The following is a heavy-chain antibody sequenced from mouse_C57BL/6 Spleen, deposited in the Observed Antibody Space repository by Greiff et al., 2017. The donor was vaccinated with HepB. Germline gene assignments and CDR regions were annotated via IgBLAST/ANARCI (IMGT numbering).Heavy chain of an antibody. CDR1: GFTFSDYG. CDR2: ISSGSSTI. CDR3: ASDYDAMDY. J-gene: IGHJ4*01. Sequence: EVNVVESGGGLVKPGGSLKLSCAASGFTFSDYGMHWVRQAPEKGLEWVAYISSGSSTIYYADTVKGRFTISRDNAKNTLFLQMTSLRAEDTAMYYCASDYDAMDYWGQGTSVTVSS. V-gene: IGHV5-17*01.